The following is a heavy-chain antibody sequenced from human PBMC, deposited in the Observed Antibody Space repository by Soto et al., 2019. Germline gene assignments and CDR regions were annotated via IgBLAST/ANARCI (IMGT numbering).Heavy chain of an antibody. J-gene: IGHJ4*02. V-gene: IGHV1-18*01. Sequence: QVQLVQSGAEVKKPGASVKVSCKASGYTFTRYGIIWVRQAPGQGLELMGWISAYDGKTNYAQKVQGRVSVTTDTSTSTAYMELSSLRSDDTAVYYCARMVEGFAARTTYFDYWGQGTLVTVSS. CDR3: ARMVEGFAARTTYFDY. CDR2: ISAYDGKT. D-gene: IGHD2-15*01. CDR1: GYTFTRYG.